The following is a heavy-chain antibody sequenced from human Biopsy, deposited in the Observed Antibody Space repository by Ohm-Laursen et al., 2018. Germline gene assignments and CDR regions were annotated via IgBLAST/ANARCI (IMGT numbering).Heavy chain of an antibody. Sequence: GVPVKVSCKASGFIFTSYGLSWVRQAPGQGLEWMGWISSSNDNTNYAQKFQGRVTMAADTSTSTAYMELRSLRSDDTAVYYCARDFFDSSGYFYYYNGVDLWGQGTTVTVSS. CDR3: ARDFFDSSGYFYYYNGVDL. D-gene: IGHD3-22*01. CDR2: ISSSNDNT. V-gene: IGHV1-18*01. J-gene: IGHJ6*02. CDR1: GFIFTSYG.